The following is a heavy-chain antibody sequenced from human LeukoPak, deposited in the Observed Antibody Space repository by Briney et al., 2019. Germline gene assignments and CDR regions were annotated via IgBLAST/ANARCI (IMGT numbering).Heavy chain of an antibody. CDR3: TGSYGYGPYVY. Sequence: GGSLRLSCTASGFTFGDYAMSWVRQAPRKGLEWVGFIRSKVYGGPTEYAASVKGRFSISRDDSKSIAYLQMNSLKTEDTAVYYCTGSYGYGPYVYWGQGTLVTVSS. CDR1: GFTFGDYA. J-gene: IGHJ4*02. CDR2: IRSKVYGGPT. V-gene: IGHV3-49*04. D-gene: IGHD5-18*01.